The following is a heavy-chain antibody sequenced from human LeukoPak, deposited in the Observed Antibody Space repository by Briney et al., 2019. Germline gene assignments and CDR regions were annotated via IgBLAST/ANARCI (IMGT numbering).Heavy chain of an antibody. CDR3: ARSLGHQIQLDYYGMDV. V-gene: IGHV3-11*01. D-gene: IGHD5-18*01. CDR1: GFTFSDYY. J-gene: IGHJ6*02. CDR2: ISSSGSTI. Sequence: TGGSLRLSCAASGFTFSDYYMSWIRQAPGKGLEGVSYISSSGSTIYYADSVKGRFTISRDNAKNSPYLQMNSLRAEDTAVYYCARSLGHQIQLDYYGMDVWGQGTTVTVSS.